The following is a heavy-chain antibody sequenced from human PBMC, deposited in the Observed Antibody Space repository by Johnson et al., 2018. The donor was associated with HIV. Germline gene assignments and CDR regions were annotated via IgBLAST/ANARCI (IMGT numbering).Heavy chain of an antibody. Sequence: QVQLVESGGGVVQPGRSLRLSCAASGFTFSNYAMHWVRQVPGKGLEWVAIISFDGSNEYYADSVKGRFTISRDNFKNTLFLQMDSLRAEDTAVYYCARDYYDLPWGYDAFDIWGQGTMVTVSS. J-gene: IGHJ3*02. D-gene: IGHD3-22*01. V-gene: IGHV3-30-3*01. CDR3: ARDYYDLPWGYDAFDI. CDR2: ISFDGSNE. CDR1: GFTFSNYA.